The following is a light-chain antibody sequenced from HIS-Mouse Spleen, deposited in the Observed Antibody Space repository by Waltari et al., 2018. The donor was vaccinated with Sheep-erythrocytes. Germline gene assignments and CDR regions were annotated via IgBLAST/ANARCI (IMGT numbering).Light chain of an antibody. CDR3: CSYAGSYNHV. Sequence: SALTQPRSVSWSPGQSVTISCTGTSSDVGGYNYVSWYQQHPGKAPKLMIYDVSKRPSGVPDRCSGSKSGNTASLTISGLQAEDEADYYCCSYAGSYNHVFATGTKVTVL. CDR2: DVS. CDR1: SSDVGGYNY. V-gene: IGLV2-11*01. J-gene: IGLJ1*01.